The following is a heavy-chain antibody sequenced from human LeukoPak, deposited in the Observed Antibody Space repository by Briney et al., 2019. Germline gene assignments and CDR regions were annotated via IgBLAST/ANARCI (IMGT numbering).Heavy chain of an antibody. J-gene: IGHJ4*02. CDR3: ARQVVAVAGTGYFDY. CDR1: GGSMSSYY. CDR2: IYYSGTT. D-gene: IGHD6-19*01. V-gene: IGHV4-59*08. Sequence: SETLSLTCTVSGGSMSSYYWSWIRQPPGKGLEWIGYIYYSGTTNYNPSLKSRVTISIDTSKSQFSLKLNSVTAADTAVYFCARQVVAVAGTGYFDYWGQGTLVTVSS.